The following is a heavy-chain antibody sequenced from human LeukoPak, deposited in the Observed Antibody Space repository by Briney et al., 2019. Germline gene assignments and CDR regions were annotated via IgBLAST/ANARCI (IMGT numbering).Heavy chain of an antibody. CDR1: GYTLTELS. CDR2: FDPEDGET. Sequence: ASVKVSCKVSGYTLTELSMHWVRQAPGKGLEWMGGFDPEDGETTYAQKFQGRVTMTEDTSTDTAYMELSSLRSEDTAVYYCATGTTTLPWFDPWGQGTLVTVSS. J-gene: IGHJ5*02. CDR3: ATGTTTLPWFDP. V-gene: IGHV1-24*01. D-gene: IGHD1-1*01.